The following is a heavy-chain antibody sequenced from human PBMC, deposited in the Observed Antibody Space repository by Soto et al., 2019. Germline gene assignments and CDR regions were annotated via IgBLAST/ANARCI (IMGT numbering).Heavy chain of an antibody. Sequence: PGGSLRLSCAASGFIFSSYGMHWVRQAPGKGLEWVALIWNDGSKEYYADSVKGRFTISRDNHKNTVSLQMNSLRAEDTAVYYCARTSYYDKTGVFDYWGQGTLVTVSS. D-gene: IGHD3-22*01. CDR2: IWNDGSKE. CDR1: GFIFSSYG. CDR3: ARTSYYDKTGVFDY. J-gene: IGHJ4*02. V-gene: IGHV3-33*01.